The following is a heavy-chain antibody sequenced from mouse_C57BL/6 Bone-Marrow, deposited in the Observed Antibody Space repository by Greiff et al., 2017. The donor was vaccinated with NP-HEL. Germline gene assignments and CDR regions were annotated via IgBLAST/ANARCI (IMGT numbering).Heavy chain of an antibody. CDR2: IWGVGST. J-gene: IGHJ2*01. CDR1: GFSFTSYG. CDR3: ASPSLWLRRGGY. V-gene: IGHV2-6*01. D-gene: IGHD2-2*01. Sequence: QVQLKESGPGLVAPSQSLSITCTVSGFSFTSYGVDWVRQSPGKGLEWLGGIWGVGSTNYNSALKSRLSISKDNSKSQVFLKMNSLQTDDTAMYYCASPSLWLRRGGYWGQGTTLTVSS.